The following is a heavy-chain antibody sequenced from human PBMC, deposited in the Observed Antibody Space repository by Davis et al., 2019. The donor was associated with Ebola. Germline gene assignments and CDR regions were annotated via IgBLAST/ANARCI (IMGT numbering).Heavy chain of an antibody. V-gene: IGHV3-11*01. D-gene: IGHD2-2*01. CDR1: GFTFSDYY. CDR2: ISSSGSTI. Sequence: PGGSLRLSCAASGFTFSDYYMSWIRQAPGRGLEWVSYISSSGSTIYYADSVKGRFTISRDNAKNSLYLQMNSLRAEDTAVYYCARDRPQGCSSTSCYVRNGMDVWGQGTTVTVSS. CDR3: ARDRPQGCSSTSCYVRNGMDV. J-gene: IGHJ6*02.